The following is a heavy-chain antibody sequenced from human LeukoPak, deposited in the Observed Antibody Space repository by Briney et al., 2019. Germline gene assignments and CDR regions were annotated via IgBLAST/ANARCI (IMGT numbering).Heavy chain of an antibody. J-gene: IGHJ4*02. D-gene: IGHD2-21*01. Sequence: SETLSLTCAVYGGSFSGYYWSWIRQPPGKGLEWIGEINHSGSTNYNPSLTSRVTISVDTSKNQFSLKLSSVTAADTAVYYCARGRYSIDYWGQGTLVTVSS. CDR3: ARGRYSIDY. CDR1: GGSFSGYY. CDR2: INHSGST. V-gene: IGHV4-34*01.